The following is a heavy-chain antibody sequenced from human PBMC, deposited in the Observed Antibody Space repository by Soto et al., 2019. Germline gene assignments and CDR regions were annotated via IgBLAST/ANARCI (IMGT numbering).Heavy chain of an antibody. D-gene: IGHD5-12*01. CDR2: IYPGDSDT. J-gene: IGHJ6*02. CDR3: ARTRATLDYYYGMDV. V-gene: IGHV5-51*01. Sequence: GESLKISCNGSGYSFTSYWIGWVRQMPGKGLEWMGIIYPGDSDTRYSPSFQGQVTISADKSISTAYLQWSSLKASDTAMYYCARTRATLDYYYGMDVWGQGTTVTVS. CDR1: GYSFTSYW.